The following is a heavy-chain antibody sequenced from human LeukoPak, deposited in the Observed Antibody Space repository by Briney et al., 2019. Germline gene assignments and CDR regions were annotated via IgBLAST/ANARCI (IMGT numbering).Heavy chain of an antibody. CDR1: SGSFSGYS. V-gene: IGHV4-34*01. CDR2: IYHSGST. D-gene: IGHD3-22*01. CDR3: AREDYYNSGGYYLDY. J-gene: IGHJ4*02. Sequence: SETLSLTCAVYSGSFSGYSWGWIRQPPGKGLEWIGNIYHSGSTNYSPSLKSRVTISVDTSKNQFSLKLSSVTAADTAVYFCAREDYYNSGGYYLDYWGQGTLVTVSS.